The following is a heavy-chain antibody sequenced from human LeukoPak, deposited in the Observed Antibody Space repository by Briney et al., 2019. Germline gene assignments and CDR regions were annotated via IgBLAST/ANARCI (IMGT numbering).Heavy chain of an antibody. D-gene: IGHD6-19*01. V-gene: IGHV1-24*01. Sequence: GASVKVSCKASGYTLTELSMHWVRQAPGKGLEWMGGFDPEDGETIYAQKFQGRVTMTEDTSTDTAYMELSSLRSEDTAVYYCATVRAVAGPGVYYFDYWGQGTLVTVSS. CDR1: GYTLTELS. J-gene: IGHJ4*02. CDR3: ATVRAVAGPGVYYFDY. CDR2: FDPEDGET.